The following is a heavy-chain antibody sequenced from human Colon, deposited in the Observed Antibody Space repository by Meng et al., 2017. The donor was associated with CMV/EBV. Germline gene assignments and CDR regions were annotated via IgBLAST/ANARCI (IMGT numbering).Heavy chain of an antibody. Sequence: SWGASGFNFSKFEMNWVRQAPGKGLEWISYISSSGRTIFDADSVKGRFTVSRDNAKNSLFLEMNNLRVEDTAMYYCARDRIDCSGGNCNAVFLDSWGQGTQVTVSS. CDR2: ISSSGRTI. V-gene: IGHV3-48*03. J-gene: IGHJ4*02. D-gene: IGHD2-15*01. CDR3: ARDRIDCSGGNCNAVFLDS. CDR1: GFNFSKFE.